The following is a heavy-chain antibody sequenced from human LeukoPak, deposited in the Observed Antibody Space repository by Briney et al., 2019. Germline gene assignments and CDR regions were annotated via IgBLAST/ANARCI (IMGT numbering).Heavy chain of an antibody. V-gene: IGHV3-7*01. J-gene: IGHJ4*02. D-gene: IGHD5-12*01. CDR1: GFTLSSYW. CDR3: ATLVATTRFDY. Sequence: GGSLRLSCEASGFTLSSYWMSWVRQAPGKGLEWVANIKQDGSEKYYVDSVKGRFTISRDNAKNSLYLQMNSLRAEDTAVYYCATLVATTRFDYWGQGTLATVSS. CDR2: IKQDGSEK.